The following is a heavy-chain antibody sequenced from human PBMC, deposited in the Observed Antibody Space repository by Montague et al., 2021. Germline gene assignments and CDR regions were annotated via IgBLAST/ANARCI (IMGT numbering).Heavy chain of an antibody. V-gene: IGHV5-51*01. CDR3: ARGRGDGNNWAWDFDY. Sequence: QSGAEVKKPGESLQISCKGSGYSSTRYWIGWVRQMPGKGLEWMGIIYPGDSDTRYSPSFQGQVTISADKSISTAYLQWSSLKASDTAMYYCARGRGDGNNWAWDFDYWGQGTLVTVSS. J-gene: IGHJ4*02. D-gene: IGHD5-24*01. CDR1: GYSSTRYW. CDR2: IYPGDSDT.